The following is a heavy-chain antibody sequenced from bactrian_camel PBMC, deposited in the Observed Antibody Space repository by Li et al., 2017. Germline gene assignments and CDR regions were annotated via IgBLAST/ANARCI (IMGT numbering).Heavy chain of an antibody. D-gene: IGHD2*01. V-gene: IGHV3S9*01. Sequence: HVQLVESGGGSVQAGGSLRLSCVGSGFTYSSFYMAWIRQVSGKEREGVASIDSDGETTYADSVKGRFTISRDNAKNSVYLQMTSVKLEDTAMYYCAANFGPYCSGSYLARRANFEGQGTQVTVS. J-gene: IGHJ4*01. CDR1: GFTYSSFY. CDR2: IDSDGET.